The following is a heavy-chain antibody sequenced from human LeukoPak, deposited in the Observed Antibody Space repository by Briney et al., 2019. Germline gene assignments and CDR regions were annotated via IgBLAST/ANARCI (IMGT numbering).Heavy chain of an antibody. CDR1: GFTFSSYS. Sequence: GGSLRLSCAASGFTFSSYSMNWVRQAPGKGLEWVSFISDVSDNIHYTDSVRGRFTISRDNAKNSLFLQMNSLRAEDTAVYYCATSQPIRGVTFQSWGQGTLVTVSS. CDR3: ATSQPIRGVTFQS. D-gene: IGHD2-21*02. J-gene: IGHJ4*02. V-gene: IGHV3-48*01. CDR2: ISDVSDNI.